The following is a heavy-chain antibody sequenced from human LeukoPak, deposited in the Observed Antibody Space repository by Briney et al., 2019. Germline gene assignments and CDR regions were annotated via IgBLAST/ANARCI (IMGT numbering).Heavy chain of an antibody. CDR1: GGSISSYY. V-gene: IGHV4-39*07. Sequence: SETLSLTCTVSGGSISSYYWGWIRQPPGKGLEWIGSIYYSGSTYYNPSLKSRVTISVDTSKNQFSLKLSSVTAADTAVYYCARDPGWFGELVYWGQGTLVTVSS. D-gene: IGHD3-10*01. J-gene: IGHJ4*02. CDR3: ARDPGWFGELVY. CDR2: IYYSGST.